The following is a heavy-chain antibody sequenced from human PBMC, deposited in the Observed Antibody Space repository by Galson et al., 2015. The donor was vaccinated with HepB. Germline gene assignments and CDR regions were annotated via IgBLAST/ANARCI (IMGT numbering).Heavy chain of an antibody. V-gene: IGHV1-24*01. CDR3: ATAVQASGAFDI. CDR2: FDPEDGET. Sequence: SVKVSCKVSGYTLTELSMHWVRQAPGKGLEWMGGFDPEDGETIYAQKFQGRVTMTEDTSTDTAYMELSSLRSEDTAVYCCATAVQASGAFDIWGQGTMVTVSS. D-gene: IGHD6-6*01. CDR1: GYTLTELS. J-gene: IGHJ3*02.